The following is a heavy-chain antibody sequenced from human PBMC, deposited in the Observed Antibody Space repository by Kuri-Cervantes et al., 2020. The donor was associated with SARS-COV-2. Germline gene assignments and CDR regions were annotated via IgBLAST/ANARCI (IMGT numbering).Heavy chain of an antibody. J-gene: IGHJ3*02. V-gene: IGHV4-39*01. CDR2: IYYSGST. CDR1: GGSISSSSYY. Sequence: SETLSLTCTVSGGSISSSSYYWGWIRQPPGKGLEWIGSIYYSGSTYYNPSLKSRVTISVDTSKNQFSLKLSSVTAADTAVYYCARVKYVSAPDAFDIWGQGIMVTVSS. CDR3: ARVKYVSAPDAFDI. D-gene: IGHD3-10*01.